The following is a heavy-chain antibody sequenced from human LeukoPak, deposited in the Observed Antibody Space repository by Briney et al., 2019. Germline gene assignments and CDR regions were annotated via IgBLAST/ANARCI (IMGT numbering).Heavy chain of an antibody. CDR2: ISHSGTT. CDR3: ASLIVVVPAAAGNWFDP. D-gene: IGHD2-2*01. V-gene: IGHV4-34*01. CDR1: GFIFGNYA. Sequence: GSLSPSCAASGFIFGNYAMNCVRHAPGKGLEWLGEISHSGTTTYNPPLKSRVTISVDTSKNQFSLRLRSVTAADTAVYYCASLIVVVPAAAGNWFDPWGQGTLVTVSS. J-gene: IGHJ5*02.